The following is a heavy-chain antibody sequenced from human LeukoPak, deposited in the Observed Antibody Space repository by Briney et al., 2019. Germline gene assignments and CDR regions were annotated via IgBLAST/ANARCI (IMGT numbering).Heavy chain of an antibody. V-gene: IGHV3-21*01. J-gene: IGHJ4*02. CDR3: AREIYPYYYDSSGYVDY. D-gene: IGHD3-22*01. Sequence: GGSLRLSCAASGFTFSSYSMNWVRQAPGKGLEWVPSISSSSSYIYYADSVKGRFTISRDNAKNSLYLQMNSLRAEDTAVYYCAREIYPYYYDSSGYVDYWGQGTLVTVSS. CDR1: GFTFSSYS. CDR2: ISSSSSYI.